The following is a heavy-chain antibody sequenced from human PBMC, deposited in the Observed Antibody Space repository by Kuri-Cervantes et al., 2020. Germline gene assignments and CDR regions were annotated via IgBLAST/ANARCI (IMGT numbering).Heavy chain of an antibody. CDR2: IKQDGSEK. J-gene: IGHJ5*02. CDR1: GFTFSTYA. D-gene: IGHD6-19*01. Sequence: GESLKISCAASGFTFSTYAMSWVRQAPGKGLEWVANIKQDGSEKYYVDSVKGRFTISRDNAKNSLYLQMNSLRAEDTAVYYCARVVVGVAGTRPLTTPNWFDPWGQGTLVTVSS. CDR3: ARVVVGVAGTRPLTTPNWFDP. V-gene: IGHV3-7*01.